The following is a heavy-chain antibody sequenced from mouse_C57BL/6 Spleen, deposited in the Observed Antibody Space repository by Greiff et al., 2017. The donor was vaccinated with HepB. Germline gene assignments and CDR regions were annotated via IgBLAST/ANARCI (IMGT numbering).Heavy chain of an antibody. CDR1: GYTFTEYT. J-gene: IGHJ4*01. Sequence: QVQLQQSGAELVKPGASVKLSCKASGYTFTEYTIHWVQQRSGQGLEWIGWFFPGSGSIKYNEKFKDKATLTADKSSSTVYMELSRLTSEDSAIYFCARHEGVTTVVADYAMDYWGQGTSVTVSS. V-gene: IGHV1-62-2*01. CDR2: FFPGSGSI. D-gene: IGHD1-1*01. CDR3: ARHEGVTTVVADYAMDY.